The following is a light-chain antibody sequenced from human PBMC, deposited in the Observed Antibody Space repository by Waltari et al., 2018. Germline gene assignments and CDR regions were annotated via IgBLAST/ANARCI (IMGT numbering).Light chain of an antibody. J-gene: IGKJ4*02. V-gene: IGKV3-15*01. Sequence: ELVMTHSPATLSVSPGERATLSCRASQSVSSNLAWYQQKPGQAPRLLIYGASTRATGIPARFSGSGSGTEFTLTISSMQSEDFAVYYCQQYNNWPLPFGGGTKVEIK. CDR2: GAS. CDR3: QQYNNWPLP. CDR1: QSVSSN.